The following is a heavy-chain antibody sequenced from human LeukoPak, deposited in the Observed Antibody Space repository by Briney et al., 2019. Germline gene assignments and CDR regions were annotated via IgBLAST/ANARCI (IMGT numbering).Heavy chain of an antibody. CDR1: GGSINSYY. CDR3: ARAPYFDFWTGYYFDY. J-gene: IGHJ4*02. D-gene: IGHD3-3*01. Sequence: PSETLSLTCTVSGGSINSYYWSWIRHPPGKGLEWIGYIFYSGTTNYRPSLNSRVTISIDTSKNQFSLDLSSVTAADTAVYYCARAPYFDFWTGYYFDYWGQGTLVTVSS. CDR2: IFYSGTT. V-gene: IGHV4-59*01.